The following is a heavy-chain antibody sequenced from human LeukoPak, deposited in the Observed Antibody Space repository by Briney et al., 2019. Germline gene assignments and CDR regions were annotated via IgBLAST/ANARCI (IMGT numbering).Heavy chain of an antibody. CDR3: ARDSSLIVARPNAFDI. V-gene: IGHV3-48*03. J-gene: IGHJ3*02. Sequence: GGSVRLSCAASGFTFSSYETNWVRQAPGKGLEWLSYISSGGGTIYYADSVKGRFTISRDNAKNSLYLQMNSLRAEDTAVYYCARDSSLIVARPNAFDIWGQGTMVSVSS. CDR2: ISSGGGTI. D-gene: IGHD6-6*01. CDR1: GFTFSSYE.